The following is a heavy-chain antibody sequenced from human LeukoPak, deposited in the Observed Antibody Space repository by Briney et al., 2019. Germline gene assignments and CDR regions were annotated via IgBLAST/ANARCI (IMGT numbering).Heavy chain of an antibody. D-gene: IGHD7-27*01. J-gene: IGHJ5*02. V-gene: IGHV1-69*04. CDR3: ARVNWAAENWFDP. CDR2: IIPILGIA. CDR1: GGTFSSYA. Sequence: ASVKVSCKASGGTFSSYAISWVRQAPGQGLEWMGRIIPILGIANYAQKFQGRVTITADKSTSTAYMELSSLRSEDTAVYYCARVNWAAENWFDPWGQGTLVTVSS.